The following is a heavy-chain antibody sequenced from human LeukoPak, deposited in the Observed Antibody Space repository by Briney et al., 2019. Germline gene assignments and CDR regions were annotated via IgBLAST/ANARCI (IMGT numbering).Heavy chain of an antibody. CDR3: ARGISAGWFDS. CDR1: GFTFSSYA. Sequence: PGGSLRLSCAASGFTFSSYAMHWVRQAPGKGLEWVAVISYDGSNKYYADSVKGRFTISRDNSKNTLYLQMNSLRAEDTAVYYCARGISAGWFDSWGQGTLVTVSS. CDR2: ISYDGSNK. J-gene: IGHJ5*01. V-gene: IGHV3-30*04. D-gene: IGHD3-3*02.